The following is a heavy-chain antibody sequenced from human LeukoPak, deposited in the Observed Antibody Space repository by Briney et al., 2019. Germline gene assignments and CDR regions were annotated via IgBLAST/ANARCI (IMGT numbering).Heavy chain of an antibody. V-gene: IGHV1-2*02. CDR3: ARDIGMAVDAFDI. D-gene: IGHD2-15*01. CDR2: VNPNSGGT. J-gene: IGHJ3*02. Sequence: GASVKVSCKASGYTFTGYYMHWVRQAPGQGLEWMGWVNPNSGGTNYAQKFQGRVTMTRDTSISTAYMELSRLRSDDTAVYYCARDIGMAVDAFDIWGQGTMVTVSS. CDR1: GYTFTGYY.